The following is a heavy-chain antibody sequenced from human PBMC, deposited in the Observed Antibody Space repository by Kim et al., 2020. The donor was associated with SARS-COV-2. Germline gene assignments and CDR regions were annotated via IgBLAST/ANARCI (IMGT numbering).Heavy chain of an antibody. CDR1: GFTFSSHW. J-gene: IGHJ4*02. CDR2: INSDGSTI. V-gene: IGHV3-74*01. CDR3: ARRQFTSGWYYFDY. Sequence: GGSLRLSCAASGFTFSSHWMHWVRQAPGKGLVWVSRINSDGSTISYADSVKGRFTISRDNAKNTLYRQMNSLRAEDTAVYYCARRQFTSGWYYFDYWGQG. D-gene: IGHD6-19*01.